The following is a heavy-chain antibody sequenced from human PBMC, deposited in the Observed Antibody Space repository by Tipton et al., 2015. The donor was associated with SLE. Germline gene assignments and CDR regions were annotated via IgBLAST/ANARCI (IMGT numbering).Heavy chain of an antibody. J-gene: IGHJ4*02. CDR3: ARAGGYVPD. CDR2: ISAGGST. V-gene: IGHV4-61*09. Sequence: TLSLTCTVSGGSVSSGSYYWTWIRLPAGKGLEWIGHISAGGSTNYNPSLRSRLTMSIDRPKNQLSLNLRSVTASDTAVYYCARAGGYVPDWGQGTLVTVSS. D-gene: IGHD5-12*01. CDR1: GGSVSSGSYY.